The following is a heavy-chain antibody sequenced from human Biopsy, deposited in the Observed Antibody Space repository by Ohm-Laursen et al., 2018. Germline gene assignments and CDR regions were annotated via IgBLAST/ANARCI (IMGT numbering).Heavy chain of an antibody. D-gene: IGHD3-10*01. CDR3: ARGLPRIAPMVRGRRTWFDP. CDR2: NKQKGST. Sequence: SDTLSLTCTVYGGSFCGFYLSWVRQTPGKGGGGVGGNKQKGSTNYKPSLDSRVAISADTSKNQFSLNLYSVTAADTAVYFCARGLPRIAPMVRGRRTWFDPWGQGTLVTVSS. CDR1: GGSFCGFY. J-gene: IGHJ5*02. V-gene: IGHV4-34*01.